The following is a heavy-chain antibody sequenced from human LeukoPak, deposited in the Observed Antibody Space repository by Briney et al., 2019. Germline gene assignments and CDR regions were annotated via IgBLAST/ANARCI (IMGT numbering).Heavy chain of an antibody. CDR2: IKHSGST. V-gene: IGHV4-34*01. D-gene: IGHD2-15*01. CDR1: GRSFRGYY. CDR3: ARGPGGYCSGGSCYGNAFDI. J-gene: IGHJ3*02. Sequence: SETLSLTCAVYGRSFRGYYWRWLRQPPGKGLEWIGEIKHSGSTNYNPSLKSRVTISVDTSKNQFSLKLTSVTAADAAVYYCARGPGGYCSGGSCYGNAFDIWGEGTMVTVSS.